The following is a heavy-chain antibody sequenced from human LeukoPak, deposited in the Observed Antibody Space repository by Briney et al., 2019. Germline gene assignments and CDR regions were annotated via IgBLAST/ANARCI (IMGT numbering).Heavy chain of an antibody. CDR2: TYYRSKWYN. Sequence: SQTLSLTCAISGDSVSSNSAAWNWIRQSPSRGLEWLGRTYYRSKWYNDYAVSVKSRITINPDTSKNQFSLQLNSVTPEDTAVYYCARDKDGTTGTDLSHYYYMDVWGKGTTVTISS. D-gene: IGHD1-1*01. J-gene: IGHJ6*03. CDR1: GDSVSSNSAA. V-gene: IGHV6-1*01. CDR3: ARDKDGTTGTDLSHYYYMDV.